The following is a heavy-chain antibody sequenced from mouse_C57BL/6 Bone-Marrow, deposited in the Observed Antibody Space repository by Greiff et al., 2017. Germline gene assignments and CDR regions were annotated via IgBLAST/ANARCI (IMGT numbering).Heavy chain of an antibody. CDR1: GYTFTSYW. V-gene: IGHV1-72*01. CDR2: IDPNSGGT. CDR3: ARMNDYYARRGDFDV. Sequence: QVHVKQPGAELVKPGASVKLSCKASGYTFTSYWMHWVKQRPGRGLEWIGRIDPNSGGTKYNEKFKSKATLTVDKPSSTAYMQLSSLTSEDSAVYYCARMNDYYARRGDFDVWGTGTTVTVSS. D-gene: IGHD1-1*01. J-gene: IGHJ1*03.